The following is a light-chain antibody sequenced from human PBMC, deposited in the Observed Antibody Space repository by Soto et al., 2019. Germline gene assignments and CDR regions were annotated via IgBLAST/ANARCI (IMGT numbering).Light chain of an antibody. Sequence: DIQMTQSPSSLSASVGDRVTITCRASQSISSYLNWYQQKPGKAPKLLIYAASSLQSGVPSRFRSSGSGTDFTLTISSLQPEDFATYYCQQSYSTPRTFGQGTKVDIK. V-gene: IGKV1-39*01. J-gene: IGKJ1*01. CDR3: QQSYSTPRT. CDR1: QSISSY. CDR2: AAS.